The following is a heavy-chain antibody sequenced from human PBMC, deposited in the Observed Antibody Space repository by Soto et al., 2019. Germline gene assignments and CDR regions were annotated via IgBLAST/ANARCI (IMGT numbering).Heavy chain of an antibody. Sequence: GGSLRLSCAASGFTFDDYAMHWVRQAPGKGLEWVSGISWNSGSIGYADSVKGRFTISRDNAKNSLYLQMNSLRAEDTALYYCAKDTRSVVVAATDYWGQGT. CDR1: GFTFDDYA. J-gene: IGHJ4*02. CDR3: AKDTRSVVVAATDY. CDR2: ISWNSGSI. D-gene: IGHD2-15*01. V-gene: IGHV3-9*01.